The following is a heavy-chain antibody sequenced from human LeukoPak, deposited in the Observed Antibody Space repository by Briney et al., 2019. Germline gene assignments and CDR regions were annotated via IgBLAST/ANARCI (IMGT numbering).Heavy chain of an antibody. CDR3: AKDRVVVVITEIDY. J-gene: IGHJ4*02. V-gene: IGHV3-23*01. CDR2: ISGSGGST. D-gene: IGHD3-22*01. CDR1: GFTFSSYA. Sequence: GGSLRLSCAASGFTFSSYAMSWVRQAPGKGLEWVSTISGSGGSTYYADSVKGRFTISRDNSKNTLYLQMNSLRTEDTAVDYCAKDRVVVVITEIDYWGQGTLVTVSS.